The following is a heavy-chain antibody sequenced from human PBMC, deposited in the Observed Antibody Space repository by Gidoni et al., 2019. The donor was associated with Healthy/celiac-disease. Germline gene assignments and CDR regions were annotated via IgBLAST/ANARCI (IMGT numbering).Heavy chain of an antibody. CDR2: ISSSSSTI. D-gene: IGHD5-18*01. J-gene: IGHJ4*02. V-gene: IGHV3-48*02. Sequence: EVQLVESGGGLVQPGGSVRLHCGATGFTFRSYSMNWVRQASGKGLEWVSYISSSSSTIYYADSVKGRFTIFRDNAKNSLYLQVNSRRDEDTAVYYCARVGTRRDGYSYYWGQGTLVTVSS. CDR3: ARVGTRRDGYSYY. CDR1: GFTFRSYS.